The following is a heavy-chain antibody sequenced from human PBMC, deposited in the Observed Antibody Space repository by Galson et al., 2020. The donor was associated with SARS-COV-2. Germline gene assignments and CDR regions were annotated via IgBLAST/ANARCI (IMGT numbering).Heavy chain of an antibody. CDR3: ARVNYGFWSGYQPFDY. CDR2: IKQDGSEK. Sequence: GGSLRLSCAASGFTFSSYWMSWVRQAPGKGLEWVANIKQDGSEKYYVDSVKGRFTISRDNAKNSLYLQMNSLRAEDTAVYYCARVNYGFWSGYQPFDYWGQGTLVTVSS. V-gene: IGHV3-7*03. J-gene: IGHJ4*02. D-gene: IGHD3-3*01. CDR1: GFTFSSYW.